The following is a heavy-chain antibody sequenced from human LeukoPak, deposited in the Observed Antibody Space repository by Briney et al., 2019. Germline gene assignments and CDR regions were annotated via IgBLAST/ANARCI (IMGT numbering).Heavy chain of an antibody. CDR3: AKLSGGSPTYTGRRNYFDY. CDR1: GGSFSGYY. J-gene: IGHJ4*02. Sequence: SETLSLTCAVYGGSFSGYYWSWVRQPPGKGLEWIGEINHSGSTNYNPSLKSRVTISVDTSKNQFSLKLSSVTAAGTAVYYCAKLSGGSPTYTGRRNYFDYWGQGTLVTVSS. V-gene: IGHV4-34*01. CDR2: INHSGST. D-gene: IGHD2-15*01.